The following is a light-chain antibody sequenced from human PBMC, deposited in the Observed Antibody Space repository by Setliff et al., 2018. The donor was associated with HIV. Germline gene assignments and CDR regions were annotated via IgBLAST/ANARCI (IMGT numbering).Light chain of an antibody. J-gene: IGLJ1*01. CDR2: DAT. Sequence: QSVLTQPASVSGSPGQSITISCTGTSSDIGDTYSVSWYQQHPGKVPKLLIYDATHRPSGVSSRFSASKSGNTASLTISGLQAEDEAGYYCSSYTNSRTRVFGTGTKVTV. CDR1: SSDIGDTYS. CDR3: SSYTNSRTRV. V-gene: IGLV2-14*03.